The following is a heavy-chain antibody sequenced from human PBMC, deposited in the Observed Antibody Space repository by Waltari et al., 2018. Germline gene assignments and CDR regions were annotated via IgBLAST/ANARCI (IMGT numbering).Heavy chain of an antibody. CDR1: GGTFSSYA. J-gene: IGHJ4*02. V-gene: IGHV1-69*08. CDR3: AGVEMATIFGYYFDY. D-gene: IGHD5-12*01. Sequence: QVQLVQSGAEVKKPGSSVKVSCKASGGTFSSYAISWVRQAPGQGLEWMGRIIPIFGTANYAQKCQGRVTITADKSTSTVYMELSSLRSEDTAVYYCAGVEMATIFGYYFDYWGQGTLVTVSS. CDR2: IIPIFGTA.